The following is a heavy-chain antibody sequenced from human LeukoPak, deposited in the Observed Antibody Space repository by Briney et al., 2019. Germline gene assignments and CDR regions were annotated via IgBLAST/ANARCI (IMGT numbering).Heavy chain of an antibody. Sequence: PGGSLRLPCAASGFTFSSYAMSWVRQAPGKGLEWVSAISGSGGSTYYADSVKGRFTISRDNSKNTLYLQMNSLRAEDTAVYYCAKDGSYRLTTVTYNDYWGQGTLVTVSS. V-gene: IGHV3-23*01. CDR2: ISGSGGST. D-gene: IGHD4-17*01. J-gene: IGHJ4*02. CDR1: GFTFSSYA. CDR3: AKDGSYRLTTVTYNDY.